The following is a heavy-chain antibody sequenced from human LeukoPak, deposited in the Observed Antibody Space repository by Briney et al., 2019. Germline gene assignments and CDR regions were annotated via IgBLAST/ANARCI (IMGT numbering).Heavy chain of an antibody. CDR2: ISSSGSTI. CDR3: ARDPHDYGDYDWGY. J-gene: IGHJ4*02. V-gene: IGHV3-48*03. Sequence: TGGSLRLSCAASGFTFSGYEMNWVRQAPGKGLEWVSYISSSGSTIYYADSVKGRFTISRDNAKNSLYLQMNSLRAEDTAVYYCARDPHDYGDYDWGYWGQGTLVTVSS. D-gene: IGHD4-17*01. CDR1: GFTFSGYE.